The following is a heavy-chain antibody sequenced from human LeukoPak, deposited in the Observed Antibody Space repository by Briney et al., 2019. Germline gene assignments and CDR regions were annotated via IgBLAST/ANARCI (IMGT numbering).Heavy chain of an antibody. Sequence: ASVKISCKVSGYTLTELSMHWVRQAPGKGLELMGGFDPEDGETIYAQKFQGRVTMTEDTSTDTAYMELSSLRSEDTAVYYCATRTHTAMVPGYYFDYWGQGTLVTVSS. J-gene: IGHJ4*02. CDR2: FDPEDGET. CDR3: ATRTHTAMVPGYYFDY. V-gene: IGHV1-24*01. CDR1: GYTLTELS. D-gene: IGHD5-18*01.